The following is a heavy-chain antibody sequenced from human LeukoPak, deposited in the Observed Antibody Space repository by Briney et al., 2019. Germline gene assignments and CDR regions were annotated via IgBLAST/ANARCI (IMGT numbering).Heavy chain of an antibody. J-gene: IGHJ4*02. D-gene: IGHD6-6*01. CDR1: DFSFSNYA. Sequence: PGGSLRLSCAASDFSFSNYAMNWVRQAPGKGLEWVSAVGYSGINTYYADSVKGRFTISRDNSKNTLYLQMNSLRAEDTAVYYCAKSGGSSSWHFDYWGQGTLVTVSS. V-gene: IGHV3-23*01. CDR2: VGYSGINT. CDR3: AKSGGSSSWHFDY.